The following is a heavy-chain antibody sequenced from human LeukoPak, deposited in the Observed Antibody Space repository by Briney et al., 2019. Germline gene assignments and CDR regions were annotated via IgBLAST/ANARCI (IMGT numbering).Heavy chain of an antibody. CDR1: GISISSSNSY. J-gene: IGHJ3*02. CDR2: IYYTGNT. CDR3: ARSNYGAFDI. Sequence: SETLSLTCTVSGISISSSNSYWGWIRQPPGKGLEWIGSIYYTGNTYYNASLKSRVTISIDTSKNQFSLKLSSVTAADKAVYYCARSNYGAFDIWGQGTMVTVSS. V-gene: IGHV4-39*01. D-gene: IGHD1-7*01.